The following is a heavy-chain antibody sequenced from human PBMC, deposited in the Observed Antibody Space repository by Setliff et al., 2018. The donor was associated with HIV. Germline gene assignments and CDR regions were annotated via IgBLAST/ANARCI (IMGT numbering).Heavy chain of an antibody. V-gene: IGHV4-59*11. J-gene: IGHJ6*03. CDR1: GGSIFSHY. Sequence: PSETLSLTCTVSGGSIFSHYWSWIRQPPGKGLEWIGRIYTSGSSNYNPSLKSRVSISVDTSKKQVSLKLNSVTAADTAVYYCARGLTIFGVATPGIYSFMDVWGKGTTVTVSS. CDR2: IYTSGSS. D-gene: IGHD3-3*01. CDR3: ARGLTIFGVATPGIYSFMDV.